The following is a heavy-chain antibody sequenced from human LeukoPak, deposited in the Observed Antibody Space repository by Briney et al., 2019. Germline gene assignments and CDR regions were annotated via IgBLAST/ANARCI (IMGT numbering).Heavy chain of an antibody. J-gene: IGHJ4*02. Sequence: NPSETLSLTCAVSGGSISSGGYSWSWIRQPPGKGLEWIGYIYHSGSTYYNPSLKSRVTISVDTSKNQFSLKLSSVTAADTAVYYCAIDSSGYEYFDYWGQGTLVTVSS. CDR3: AIDSSGYEYFDY. CDR2: IYHSGST. CDR1: GGSISSGGYS. D-gene: IGHD3-22*01. V-gene: IGHV4-30-2*01.